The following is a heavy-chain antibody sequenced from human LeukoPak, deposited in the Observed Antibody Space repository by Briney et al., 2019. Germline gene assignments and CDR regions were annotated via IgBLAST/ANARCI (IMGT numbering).Heavy chain of an antibody. CDR1: GGSFSGYY. J-gene: IGHJ4*02. Sequence: PSETLSLTCAVYGGSFSGYYWSWIRQPPGKGLEWIGEINHSGSTNYNPSLKSRVTISVDTSKNQFSLKLSSVTAADTAVYYCARGVNYYDSSGYYHTTYYFDYWGQGTLVTVSS. CDR3: ARGVNYYDSSGYYHTTYYFDY. V-gene: IGHV4-34*01. CDR2: INHSGST. D-gene: IGHD3-22*01.